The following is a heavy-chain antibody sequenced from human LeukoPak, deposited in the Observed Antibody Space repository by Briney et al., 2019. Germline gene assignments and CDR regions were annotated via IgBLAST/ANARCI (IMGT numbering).Heavy chain of an antibody. CDR1: GFTFSSYA. CDR2: ISGSGGST. J-gene: IGHJ4*02. D-gene: IGHD6-19*01. V-gene: IGHV3-23*01. Sequence: GGSLRLSCAASGFTFSSYAMSWVRQAPGKGLEWVSAISGSGGSTYCADSVKGRFTISRDNSKNTLYLQMNSLRAEDTAVYYCAKSWRNSSGWYGLFDYWGQGTLVTVSS. CDR3: AKSWRNSSGWYGLFDY.